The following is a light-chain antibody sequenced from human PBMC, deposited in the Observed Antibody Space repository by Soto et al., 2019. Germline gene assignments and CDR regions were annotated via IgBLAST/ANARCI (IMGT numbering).Light chain of an antibody. CDR2: EVS. V-gene: IGLV2-8*01. Sequence: QSVLTQPPSASGSPGQSVTISCTGTSSDIGSYNFVSWYQQHPGKAPKLLIYEVSKRPSGVPDRFSASTSGNTASLTVSGLQAEDAADYYCSSYAGNNNLIFGGGTKLTVL. J-gene: IGLJ2*01. CDR1: SSDIGSYNF. CDR3: SSYAGNNNLI.